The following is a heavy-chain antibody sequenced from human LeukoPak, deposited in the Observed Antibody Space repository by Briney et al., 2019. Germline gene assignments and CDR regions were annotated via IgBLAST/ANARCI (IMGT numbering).Heavy chain of an antibody. J-gene: IGHJ3*02. D-gene: IGHD2-2*01. CDR3: AREEGFGSTSFFDI. CDR2: INPNSGGT. CDR1: GYTFTGYY. Sequence: ASVKVSCKASGYTFTGYYMHWVRQAPGQGLEWVGWINPNSGGTNYAQKFQGRVTMTRDTSISTAYMELSRLRSDDTAVYYCAREEGFGSTSFFDIWGQGTMVTVSS. V-gene: IGHV1-2*02.